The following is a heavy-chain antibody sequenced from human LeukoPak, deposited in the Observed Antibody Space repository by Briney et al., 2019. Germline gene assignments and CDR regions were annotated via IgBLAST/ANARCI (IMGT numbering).Heavy chain of an antibody. Sequence: QPGGSLRLSCAASGFTFSTYAMSWAPQAPEEGLEWVSDICGSGSSTSYADSVKGRFTISSDNSKNTLYLQMNTLRAEDTAVYYCARGTNGPDDWGQGTLVTVSS. CDR3: ARGTNGPDD. J-gene: IGHJ4*02. V-gene: IGHV3-23*01. D-gene: IGHD2-8*01. CDR2: ICGSGSST. CDR1: GFTFSTYA.